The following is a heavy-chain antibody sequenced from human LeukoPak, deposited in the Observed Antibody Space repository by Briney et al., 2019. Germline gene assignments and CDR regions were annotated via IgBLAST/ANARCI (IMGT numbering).Heavy chain of an antibody. CDR2: IRYDGSKK. Sequence: GGSLRLSCTASGFTISNYGIHWVRQAPGKGLEWVAFIRYDGSKKYYADSVKGRFTISRDNSKNTVYLQMNSLRAEDTALYFCAEDLEVVISPQGAGLYWGQGTQVIVSS. J-gene: IGHJ4*02. V-gene: IGHV3-30*02. CDR1: GFTISNYG. CDR3: AEDLEVVISPQGAGLY. D-gene: IGHD3-22*01.